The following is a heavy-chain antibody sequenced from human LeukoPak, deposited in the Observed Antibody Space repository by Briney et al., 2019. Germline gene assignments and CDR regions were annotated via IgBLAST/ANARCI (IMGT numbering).Heavy chain of an antibody. Sequence: PSETLSLTCTVSSGSISTYYWSWIRQPPGKGLEWIGFIYYSGNTNYNPSLKSRVTISVDTSKNQFSLKLSSVTAADTAVYYCARGVTMVRGDRGKNWFDPWGQETLVTVSS. D-gene: IGHD3-10*01. CDR1: SGSISTYY. CDR2: IYYSGNT. CDR3: ARGVTMVRGDRGKNWFDP. J-gene: IGHJ5*02. V-gene: IGHV4-59*12.